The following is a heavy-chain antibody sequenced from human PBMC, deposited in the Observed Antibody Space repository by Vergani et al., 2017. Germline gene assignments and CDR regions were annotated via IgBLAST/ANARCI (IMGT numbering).Heavy chain of an antibody. J-gene: IGHJ4*02. CDR1: GESFSRFY. CDR3: AVRPRVNLVGGEIVTKRTFDY. D-gene: IGHD3-10*01. Sequence: QVQLQQWGAGVVKPSGTLSLTCAFFGESFSRFYCSWIRQPPGKGLEWIGEINNDGHTNYNPSLESRVTVSRDTAKNQFSLNLMSVTAADTAMYYCAVRPRVNLVGGEIVTKRTFDYWSQGSLVTVSS. CDR2: INNDGHT. V-gene: IGHV4-34*02.